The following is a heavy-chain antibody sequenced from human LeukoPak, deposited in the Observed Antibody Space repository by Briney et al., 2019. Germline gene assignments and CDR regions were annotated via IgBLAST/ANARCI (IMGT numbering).Heavy chain of an antibody. CDR3: ARQAYCSGGSCLLYNWFDP. CDR2: IYYSGSI. Sequence: SETLSLTCTVSGGSISSSSYYWGWIRQPPGKGLEWIGSIYYSGSIYYNPSLKSRVTISVDTSKNQFSLKLSSVTAADTAVYYCARQAYCSGGSCLLYNWFDPWGQGTLVTVSS. V-gene: IGHV4-39*01. J-gene: IGHJ5*02. CDR1: GGSISSSSYY. D-gene: IGHD2-15*01.